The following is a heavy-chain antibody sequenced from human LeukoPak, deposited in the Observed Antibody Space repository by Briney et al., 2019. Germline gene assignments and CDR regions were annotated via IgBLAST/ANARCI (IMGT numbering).Heavy chain of an antibody. Sequence: GASVKVSCKASGYTFTSYYMHWVRQAPGQGLEWMGIVNPSGGSTSYAQKFQGRVTMTRDMSTSTVYMELSSLRSEDTAVYYCARDPHHDSSGYYLAYWGQGTLVTVSS. CDR3: ARDPHHDSSGYYLAY. CDR2: VNPSGGST. CDR1: GYTFTSYY. V-gene: IGHV1-46*01. D-gene: IGHD3-22*01. J-gene: IGHJ4*02.